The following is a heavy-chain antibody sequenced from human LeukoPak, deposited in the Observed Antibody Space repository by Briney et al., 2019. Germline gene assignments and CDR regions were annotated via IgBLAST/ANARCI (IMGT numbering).Heavy chain of an antibody. V-gene: IGHV3-23*01. D-gene: IGHD5-12*01. CDR1: GFTFSSYA. CDR3: AKLDLGGPRLYYYYYYMDV. CDR2: ISGSGGST. Sequence: GGSLRLSCAASGFTFSSYAMSWVRQAPGKGLEWVSAISGSGGSTYYADSVKGRFTISRDNSKNTLYLQMNSLRAEDTAVYYCAKLDLGGPRLYYYYYYMDVWGKGTTVTVSS. J-gene: IGHJ6*03.